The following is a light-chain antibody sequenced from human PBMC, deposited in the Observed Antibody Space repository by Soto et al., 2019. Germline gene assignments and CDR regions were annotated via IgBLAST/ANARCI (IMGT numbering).Light chain of an antibody. CDR3: QQRTNWPLT. V-gene: IGKV3-11*01. CDR2: DAS. CDR1: QRVDKY. Sequence: EIVLTQSPATLSFSPGERATLSCRASQRVDKYLVWYQQKPGQAPRLLIYDASSRATGIPARFSGSGSGTDLTLTITSPEPEDFAVYYCQQRTNWPLTFCGGTKLEIK. J-gene: IGKJ4*01.